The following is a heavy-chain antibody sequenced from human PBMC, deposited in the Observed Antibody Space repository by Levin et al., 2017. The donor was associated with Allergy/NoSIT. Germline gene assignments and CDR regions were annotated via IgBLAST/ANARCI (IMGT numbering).Heavy chain of an antibody. V-gene: IGHV4-30-2*01. D-gene: IGHD5-18*01. CDR1: GGSISSGGYS. CDR2: IYLSGST. Sequence: SQTLSLPCAVSGGSISSGGYSWSWIRQPPGKGLEWIGNIYLSGSTNDNPSLKSRVTMSVDRSKNQFSLKLSYVTAADTAVYYFARVAGYSYGYYFDYWGPGTLVTVSS. J-gene: IGHJ4*02. CDR3: ARVAGYSYGYYFDY.